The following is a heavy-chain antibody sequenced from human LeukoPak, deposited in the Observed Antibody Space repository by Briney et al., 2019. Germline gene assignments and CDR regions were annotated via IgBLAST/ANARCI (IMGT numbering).Heavy chain of an antibody. CDR1: GFTSSSYS. J-gene: IGHJ5*02. CDR3: ARSGYCSSTSCYTLYWFDP. V-gene: IGHV3-21*01. Sequence: GGSLRLSCAASGFTSSSYSMNWVRQAPGKGLEWVSSISSSSSYIYYADSVKGRFTISRDNAKNSLYLQMNSLRAEDTAVYYCARSGYCSSTSCYTLYWFDPWGQGTLVTVSS. CDR2: ISSSSSYI. D-gene: IGHD2-2*02.